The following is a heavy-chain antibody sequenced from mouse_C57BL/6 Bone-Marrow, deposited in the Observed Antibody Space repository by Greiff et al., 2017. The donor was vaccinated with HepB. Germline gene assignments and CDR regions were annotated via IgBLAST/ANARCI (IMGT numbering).Heavy chain of an antibody. V-gene: IGHV1-81*01. J-gene: IGHJ2*01. D-gene: IGHD1-1*01. CDR3: ATNPAPLTTEVEGFDD. Sequence: QVQLMESGAELARPGASVKLSCKASGYTFTSYGISWVKQRTGQGLEWIGEIYPRSGNTYYNEKFKGKATLTADKSSSTAYMELRSLPSEDSAVYFYATNPAPLTTEVEGFDDWGQGTTLTVSS. CDR2: IYPRSGNT. CDR1: GYTFTSYG.